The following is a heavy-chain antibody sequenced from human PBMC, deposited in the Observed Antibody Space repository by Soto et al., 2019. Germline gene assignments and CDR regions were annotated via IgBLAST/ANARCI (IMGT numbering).Heavy chain of an antibody. CDR3: ARFASGKSAST. J-gene: IGHJ5*02. V-gene: IGHV3-7*05. Sequence: EVQVVESGGGLVQPGGSLRLSCAGSGFTLSDYWMSWARQAPGKGLEWVANIKYDGSEEYYVDSVRGRFTISRDNAMNSLHLQMNSLRADDTAVYYCARFASGKSASTWGQGTLVTVSS. CDR1: GFTLSDYW. D-gene: IGHD5-12*01. CDR2: IKYDGSEE.